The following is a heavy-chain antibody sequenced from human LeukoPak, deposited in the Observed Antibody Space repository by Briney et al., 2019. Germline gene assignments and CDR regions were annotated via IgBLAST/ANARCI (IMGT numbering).Heavy chain of an antibody. CDR3: APTLNYYDSSGYSSPFDY. CDR1: GYTFTDYY. CDR2: INPNSGGT. Sequence: ASVKVSCKASGYTFTDYYMHWVRQAPGQGLEWTGWINPNSGGTNYAQKFQGRVTMTRDTSISTAFMELSSLRSDDTAVYYCAPTLNYYDSSGYSSPFDYWGQGALVTVSS. V-gene: IGHV1-2*02. J-gene: IGHJ4*02. D-gene: IGHD3-22*01.